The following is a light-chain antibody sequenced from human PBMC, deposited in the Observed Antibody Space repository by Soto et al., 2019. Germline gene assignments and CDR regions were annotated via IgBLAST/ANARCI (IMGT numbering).Light chain of an antibody. CDR2: EVS. V-gene: IGLV2-23*02. J-gene: IGLJ2*01. Sequence: QSVLTQPASVSGSPGQSITISCTGTSSDVGSYDLVSCYQQHPDKAPKLLLFEVSKRPSGVSIRFSGSKSGNMASLTISGLQPEDEADYYCCSYATPRLFGGGTKLTVL. CDR3: CSYATPRL. CDR1: SSDVGSYDL.